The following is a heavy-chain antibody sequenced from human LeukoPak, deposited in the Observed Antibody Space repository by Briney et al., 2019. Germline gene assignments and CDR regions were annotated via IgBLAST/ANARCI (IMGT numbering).Heavy chain of an antibody. CDR1: GFTFSSYS. D-gene: IGHD1-26*01. CDR2: ISSSSSTI. Sequence: GGSLRLSCAASGFTFSSYSMNWVRQAPGKGLEWVSYISSSSSTIYYADSVKGRFTISRDNAKNSLYLQMNSLRAEDTAVYYCARWHSGYGMDVWGQGTTVTVSS. V-gene: IGHV3-48*01. J-gene: IGHJ6*02. CDR3: ARWHSGYGMDV.